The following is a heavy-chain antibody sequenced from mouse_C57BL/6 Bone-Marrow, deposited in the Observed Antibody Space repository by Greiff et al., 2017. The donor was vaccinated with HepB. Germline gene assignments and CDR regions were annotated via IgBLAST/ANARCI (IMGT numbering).Heavy chain of an antibody. Sequence: VMLVESGAELARPGASVKLSCKASGYTFTSYGISWVKQRTGQGLEWIGEIYPRSGNTYYNEKFKGKATLTADKSSSTAYMELRSLTSEDSAVYFCARKGTDGYYDAMDYWGQGTSVTVSS. D-gene: IGHD2-3*01. J-gene: IGHJ4*01. CDR3: ARKGTDGYYDAMDY. V-gene: IGHV1-81*01. CDR2: IYPRSGNT. CDR1: GYTFTSYG.